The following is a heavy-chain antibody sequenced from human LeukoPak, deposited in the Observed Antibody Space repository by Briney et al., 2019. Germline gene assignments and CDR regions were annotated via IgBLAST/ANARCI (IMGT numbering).Heavy chain of an antibody. CDR1: GFEFSNYH. CDR2: INWNGGST. V-gene: IGHV3-20*04. J-gene: IGHJ6*03. Sequence: PGESLRLSCAASGFEFSNYHMHWVRQAPGKGLEWVSGINWNGGSTGYADSVKGRFTISRDNAKNSLYLQMNSLRAEDTALYYCARDCGGRLYYYYYMDVWGKGTTVTVSS. CDR3: ARDCGGRLYYYYYMDV. D-gene: IGHD3-16*01.